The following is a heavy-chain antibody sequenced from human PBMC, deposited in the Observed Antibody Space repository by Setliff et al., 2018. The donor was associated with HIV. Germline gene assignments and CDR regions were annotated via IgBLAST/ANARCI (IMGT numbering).Heavy chain of an antibody. Sequence: SVKVSCKASGGTFRGFGISWVVQAPGQGLEWMGQIIPIFGTPRYAQKFQGRVTITADESTSTVYMELSSLRSEDTAVYYCARGRRVVPAAESNWFDPWGQGTLVTVSS. CDR1: GGTFRGFG. V-gene: IGHV1-69*13. D-gene: IGHD2-2*01. CDR2: IIPIFGTP. CDR3: ARGRRVVPAAESNWFDP. J-gene: IGHJ5*02.